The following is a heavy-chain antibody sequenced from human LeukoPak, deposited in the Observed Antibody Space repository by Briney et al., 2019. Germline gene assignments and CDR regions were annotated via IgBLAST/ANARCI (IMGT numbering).Heavy chain of an antibody. D-gene: IGHD2-15*01. CDR1: APTVRNLQ. Sequence: PGGSLTLTCQVSAPTVRNLQMLRVRQAPGKGQDRFAVTAGSDDVIQYADSVKGRFTISTDNSKNTVYLQMNSLRAEDTALYFCANYIQRPPGMDVWGQGTMVTVSS. J-gene: IGHJ6*02. CDR2: TAGSDDVI. V-gene: IGHV3-23*01. CDR3: ANYIQRPPGMDV.